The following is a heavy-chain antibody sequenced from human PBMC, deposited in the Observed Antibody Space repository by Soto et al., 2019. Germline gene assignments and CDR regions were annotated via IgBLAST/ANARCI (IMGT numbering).Heavy chain of an antibody. J-gene: IGHJ6*02. CDR2: IYYSGST. CDR1: GGSISSSSYY. V-gene: IGHV4-39*01. D-gene: IGHD3-16*01. CDR3: ASLYVSYYYYGMDV. Sequence: SETLSLTCTVSGGSISSSSYYWGWIRQPPGQGLEWIGSIYYSGSTYYNPSLKSRVTISVDTSKNQFSLKLSSVTAADTAVYYCASLYVSYYYYGMDVWGQGTTVT.